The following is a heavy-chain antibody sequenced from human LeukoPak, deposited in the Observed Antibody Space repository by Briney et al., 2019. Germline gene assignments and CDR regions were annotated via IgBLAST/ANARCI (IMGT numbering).Heavy chain of an antibody. CDR3: ARWGRRDYYGMDV. J-gene: IGHJ6*02. Sequence: SETLSLTCTVSGGSISSGDYYWSWIRQPPGKGLEWIAYMYYSGSTYYNPSLKSRVTISADTSKNQLSLKLSSVTAADTAVYYCARWGRRDYYGMDVWGQGTTVTVSS. CDR2: MYYSGST. V-gene: IGHV4-30-4*01. D-gene: IGHD3-16*01. CDR1: GGSISSGDYY.